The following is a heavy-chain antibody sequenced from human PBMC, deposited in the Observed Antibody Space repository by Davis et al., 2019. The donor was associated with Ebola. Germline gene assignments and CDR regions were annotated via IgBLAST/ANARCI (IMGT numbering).Heavy chain of an antibody. D-gene: IGHD2-8*01. Sequence: GESLKISCAASGFTFSSYWMSWVRQAPGKGLEWVANIKQDGSEKYYVDSVKGRFTISRDNAKNSLYLQMNSLRAEDTAVYYCARDVILMVYAHFDYWGQGTLVTVSS. V-gene: IGHV3-7*03. CDR2: IKQDGSEK. J-gene: IGHJ4*02. CDR3: ARDVILMVYAHFDY. CDR1: GFTFSSYW.